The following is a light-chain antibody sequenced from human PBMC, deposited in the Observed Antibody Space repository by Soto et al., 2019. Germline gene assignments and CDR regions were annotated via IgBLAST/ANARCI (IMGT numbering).Light chain of an antibody. CDR1: QSVSSSY. J-gene: IGKJ5*01. V-gene: IGKV3-20*01. CDR3: QQYGSPPIT. Sequence: EIVLTQSPGTLSLSPGERATLSCRASQSVSSSYLAWYQQKPGQAPRLLIYGASSRATGIPDRFSGSGSGTDFTLTISRLAPEDFAVYYCQQYGSPPITFGQGTRLEIK. CDR2: GAS.